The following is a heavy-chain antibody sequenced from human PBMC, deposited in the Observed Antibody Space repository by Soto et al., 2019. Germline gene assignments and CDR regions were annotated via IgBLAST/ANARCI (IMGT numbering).Heavy chain of an antibody. D-gene: IGHD3-22*01. V-gene: IGHV3-30-3*01. J-gene: IGHJ4*02. Sequence: GGSLRLSCAASGFTFSSYAMHWVRQATGKGLEWVAVISYDGSNKYYADSVKGRFTISRDNSKNTLYLQMNSLRAEDTAVYYCARDRGGTYSSGYYFPSYYFDYWGQGTLVTVSS. CDR3: ARDRGGTYSSGYYFPSYYFDY. CDR2: ISYDGSNK. CDR1: GFTFSSYA.